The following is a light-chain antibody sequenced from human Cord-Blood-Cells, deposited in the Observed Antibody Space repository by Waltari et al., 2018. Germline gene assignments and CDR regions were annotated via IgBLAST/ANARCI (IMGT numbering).Light chain of an antibody. CDR3: SSYAGSNNYV. Sequence: QSALTQPPSASGSPGQSVTISCTGTSSDVGGYNSVSRYQQHPGNAPKLMIYEVSKRPSGVPARFSGSRSGNTTSLTVSGRQAEDESDYYCSSYAGSNNYVFGTGTKVTVL. CDR1: SSDVGGYNS. CDR2: EVS. V-gene: IGLV2-8*01. J-gene: IGLJ1*01.